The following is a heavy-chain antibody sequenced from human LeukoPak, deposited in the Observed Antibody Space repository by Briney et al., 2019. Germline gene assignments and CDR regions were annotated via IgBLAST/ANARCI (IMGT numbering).Heavy chain of an antibody. D-gene: IGHD3-10*01. J-gene: IGHJ6*03. CDR1: GGSISSSSYY. CDR2: IYYSGST. V-gene: IGHV4-39*07. Sequence: SETLSLTCTVSGGSISSSSYYWGWIRQPPGKGLEWIGSIYYSGSTYYNPSLKSRVTISVDTSKNQFSLKLSSVTAADTAVYYCARGGSGSNYVYYYYYMDVWGKGTTVTVSS. CDR3: ARGGSGSNYVYYYYYMDV.